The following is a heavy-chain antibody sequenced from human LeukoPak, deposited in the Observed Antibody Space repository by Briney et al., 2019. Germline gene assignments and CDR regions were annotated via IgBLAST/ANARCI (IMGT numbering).Heavy chain of an antibody. Sequence: GGTLRLSCAASGFTFSSYGMSWVRQAPGKGLEWVSAISGSGGSTYYADSVKGRFTISRDNSKNTLYLQMNSLRVEDTAVYYCAKGGRITMLRGVQRDHYFDYWGQGTLVTVSS. CDR3: AKGGRITMLRGVQRDHYFDY. V-gene: IGHV3-23*01. CDR2: ISGSGGST. D-gene: IGHD3-10*01. CDR1: GFTFSSYG. J-gene: IGHJ4*02.